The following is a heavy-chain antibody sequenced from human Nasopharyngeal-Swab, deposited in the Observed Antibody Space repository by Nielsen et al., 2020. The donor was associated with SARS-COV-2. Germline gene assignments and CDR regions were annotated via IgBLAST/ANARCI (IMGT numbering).Heavy chain of an antibody. CDR1: AFTFSSYS. V-gene: IGHV3-48*04. D-gene: IGHD3-3*01. CDR2: ISDSARAT. J-gene: IGHJ4*02. CDR3: AAAHYDYWSGYPFDQ. Sequence: GESLKISCAASAFTFSSYSMNWVRQAPGKGLEWIAYISDSARATFYADSVEGRFTISRDNAKNSLTLHLTSLRAEDTAVYFCAAAHYDYWSGYPFDQWGQGTLVTVSS.